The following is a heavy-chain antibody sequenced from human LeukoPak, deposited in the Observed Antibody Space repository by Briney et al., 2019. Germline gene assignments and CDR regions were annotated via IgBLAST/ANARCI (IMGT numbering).Heavy chain of an antibody. CDR2: ISYDGSNK. CDR1: GFTFSSCA. CDR3: AKDPSRDTYGDFQDY. J-gene: IGHJ4*02. Sequence: GGSLRLSCAASGFTFSSCAMHWVRQAPGKGLEWVAVISYDGSNKYYADSVKGRFTISRDNSKNTLYLQMNSLRAEDTAVYYCAKDPSRDTYGDFQDYWGQGTLVTVSS. D-gene: IGHD4-17*01. V-gene: IGHV3-30*04.